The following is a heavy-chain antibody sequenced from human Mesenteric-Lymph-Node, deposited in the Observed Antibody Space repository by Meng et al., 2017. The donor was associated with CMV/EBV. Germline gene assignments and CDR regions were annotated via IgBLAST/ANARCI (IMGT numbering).Heavy chain of an antibody. Sequence: SVKVSCKASGGTVSPAISWVRQTPGQGLEWIGGVMPLYGTPRYAPDFQGRLTITTDTSTSTTYMDLNSLRSEDTAIYYCVKPNQMGLTQDHYYGMADWGQGTAVTVSS. V-gene: IGHV1-69*05. CDR3: VKPNQMGLTQDHYYGMAD. J-gene: IGHJ6*02. CDR2: VMPLYGTP. D-gene: IGHD2-15*01. CDR1: GGTVSPA.